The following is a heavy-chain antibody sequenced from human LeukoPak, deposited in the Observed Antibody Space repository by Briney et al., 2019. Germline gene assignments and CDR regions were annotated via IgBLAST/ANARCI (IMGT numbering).Heavy chain of an antibody. CDR1: GGTFSSYA. D-gene: IGHD3-22*01. CDR3: AREPSHDSSGYYYLFGY. V-gene: IGHV1-69*13. Sequence: ASLKVSCKASGGTFSSYAISWVRQAPGQGLEWMGGIIPIFGTANYAQKFQGRVTITADESTSTAYMELSSLRSEDTAVYYCAREPSHDSSGYYYLFGYWGQGTLVTVSS. J-gene: IGHJ4*02. CDR2: IIPIFGTA.